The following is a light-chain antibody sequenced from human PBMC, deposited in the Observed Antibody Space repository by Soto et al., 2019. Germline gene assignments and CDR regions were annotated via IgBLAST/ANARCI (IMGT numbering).Light chain of an antibody. CDR2: KAS. J-gene: IGKJ1*01. V-gene: IGKV1-5*03. CDR3: QQYNSYSGT. Sequence: DIQMTQSPSTLSASVGDRVTITCRASQSISSWLAWYQQKPGKAPKLLIYKASTLESGVPSRFRGNGSGTEFTLTISSLQPDDFATYYCQQYNSYSGTFGQGTKVEIK. CDR1: QSISSW.